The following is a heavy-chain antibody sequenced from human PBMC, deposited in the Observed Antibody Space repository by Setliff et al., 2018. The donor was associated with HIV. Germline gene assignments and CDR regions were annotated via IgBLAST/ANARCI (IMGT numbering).Heavy chain of an antibody. CDR2: VYHSGAT. J-gene: IGHJ4*02. V-gene: IGHV4-38-2*01. CDR1: GDSLSTESF. Sequence: LSLTCAVSGDSLSTESFWAWLRQPPGKGLEWIGTVYHSGATYWQPSLRSRVTIPVDTSKNQFSLKLISVTAADTAVYYCARARVRPSPQYYFDYWGQGALVTVSS. CDR3: ARARVRPSPQYYFDY.